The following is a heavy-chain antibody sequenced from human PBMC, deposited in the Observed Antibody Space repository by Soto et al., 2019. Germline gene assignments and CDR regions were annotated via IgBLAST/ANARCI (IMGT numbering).Heavy chain of an antibody. D-gene: IGHD6-6*01. Sequence: GASVKVSCKASGYTFTSYDINWVRQATGQGLEWMGWMNPNSGNTGYAQKFQGRVTMTRNTSISTAYMELSSLRSEDTAVYYCARASIAAHNDAFDIWGQGTMVTVS. J-gene: IGHJ3*02. CDR2: MNPNSGNT. V-gene: IGHV1-8*01. CDR1: GYTFTSYD. CDR3: ARASIAAHNDAFDI.